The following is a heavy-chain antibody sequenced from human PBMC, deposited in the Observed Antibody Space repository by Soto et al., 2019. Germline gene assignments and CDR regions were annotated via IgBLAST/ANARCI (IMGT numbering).Heavy chain of an antibody. J-gene: IGHJ4*02. Sequence: EVQLVESGGGVVQPGGSLRLSCAASGLSVGNNYMSWVRQAPGKGLEWVSVIYSGSTTHYADSVKGRFSISRDSSRNTVYLQINSLRVEDTAVYHCARGYWVQGYGAGTYFDYWGQGTLVTVSS. V-gene: IGHV3-66*01. D-gene: IGHD3-10*01. CDR2: IYSGSTT. CDR1: GLSVGNNY. CDR3: ARGYWVQGYGAGTYFDY.